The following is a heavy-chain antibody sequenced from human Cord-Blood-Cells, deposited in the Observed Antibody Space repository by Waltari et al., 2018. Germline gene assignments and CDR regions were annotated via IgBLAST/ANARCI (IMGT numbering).Heavy chain of an antibody. CDR2: IYSGGST. Sequence: EVQLVESGGGLIQPGGSLRLTCAASGFTVSSNYMSWVRQAPGKGLEGVLVIYSGGSTDYADSVKGRFTISRDNSKNTLYLQMNSLRAEDTAVYYCARLDSSSWSHFDYWGQGTLVTVSS. D-gene: IGHD6-13*01. J-gene: IGHJ4*02. CDR3: ARLDSSSWSHFDY. V-gene: IGHV3-53*01. CDR1: GFTVSSNY.